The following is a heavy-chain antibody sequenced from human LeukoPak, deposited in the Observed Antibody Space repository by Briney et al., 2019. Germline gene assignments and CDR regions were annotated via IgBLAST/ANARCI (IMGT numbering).Heavy chain of an antibody. CDR2: ISSSSSYI. J-gene: IGHJ6*04. D-gene: IGHD3-10*02. Sequence: GGSLRLSCAASGFTFSSYEMNWVRQAPGKGLEWVSSISSSSSYIYYADSVKGRFTISRDNAKNSLYLQMNSLRAEDTAVYYCAELGITMIGGVWGKGTTVTISS. CDR1: GFTFSSYE. CDR3: AELGITMIGGV. V-gene: IGHV3-48*03.